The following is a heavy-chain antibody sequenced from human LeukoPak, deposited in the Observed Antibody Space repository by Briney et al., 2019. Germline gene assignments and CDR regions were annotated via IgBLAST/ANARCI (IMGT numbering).Heavy chain of an antibody. CDR2: IYYSVST. CDR3: GRDSGLRDDFWLGAFDI. V-gene: IGHV4-30-4*08. CDR1: GGSLSGGDYY. D-gene: IGHD3-3*01. Sequence: PSETLSLTCTVSGGSLSGGDYYWSWVRQPPGKGLEWVGCIYYSVSTYYNPSLKSRVTISVDTSKTQFSLKPSSVTAADTAVYYCGRDSGLRDDFWLGAFDIWGPGTMVTVSS. J-gene: IGHJ3*02.